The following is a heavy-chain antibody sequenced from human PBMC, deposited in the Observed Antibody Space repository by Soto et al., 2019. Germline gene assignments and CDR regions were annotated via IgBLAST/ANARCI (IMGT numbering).Heavy chain of an antibody. D-gene: IGHD2-15*01. CDR3: ARSLYCSGGSCYPLKY. CDR2: INPSGGST. V-gene: IGHV1-46*03. J-gene: IGHJ4*02. Sequence: ASVKVSCKASGYTFTSHDINWMRQTTGQGLEWMGIINPSGGSTSYAQKFQGRVTMTRDTSTSTVYMELSSLRSEDTAVYYCARSLYCSGGSCYPLKYWGQGTLVTVSS. CDR1: GYTFTSHD.